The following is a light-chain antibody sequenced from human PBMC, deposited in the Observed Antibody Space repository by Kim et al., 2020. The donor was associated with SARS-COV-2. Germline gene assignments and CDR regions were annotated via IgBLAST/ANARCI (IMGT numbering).Light chain of an antibody. CDR3: QQFDNRPYT. CDR2: DAS. CDR1: QDISNY. Sequence: SASVGDRVTFTCQARQDISNYLNWYQQKPGKAPKLLIYDASNLQTGVPSRFSGSGSGRDFTFTISSLQPEDIATYYCQQFDNRPYTFGQGTKLEI. J-gene: IGKJ2*01. V-gene: IGKV1-33*01.